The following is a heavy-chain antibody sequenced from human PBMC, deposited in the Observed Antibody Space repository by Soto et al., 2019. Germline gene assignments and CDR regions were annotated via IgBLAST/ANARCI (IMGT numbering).Heavy chain of an antibody. CDR3: ARLLRPSDSERYYTDV. CDR2: IHYSGNT. Sequence: SETLSLTCTVSGGSITSYYWSWIRQPPGKGLEWIGYIHYSGNTDYNPSLKSRLNTSVNTSKNQLTLKLSSVTAADTAVYYCARLLRPSDSERYYTDVWGKGTTVTVSS. V-gene: IGHV4-59*08. D-gene: IGHD2-15*01. CDR1: GGSITSYY. J-gene: IGHJ6*03.